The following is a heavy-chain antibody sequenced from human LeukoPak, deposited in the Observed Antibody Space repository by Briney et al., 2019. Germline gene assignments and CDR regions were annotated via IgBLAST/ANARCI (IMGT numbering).Heavy chain of an antibody. D-gene: IGHD2-15*01. CDR3: ARAPWDCSGGNCFGYFYYGMDV. CDR2: IYYSGCT. Sequence: SETLSLTCSISGASVGSGAFYWTWIRHHPGKGLEWFGYIYYSGCTNYNPSLKSRVTISVDTSKNQFALKLTSVTTADTAVYYCARAPWDCSGGNCFGYFYYGMDVWGQGTTVTVSS. CDR1: GASVGSGAFY. J-gene: IGHJ6*02. V-gene: IGHV4-61*08.